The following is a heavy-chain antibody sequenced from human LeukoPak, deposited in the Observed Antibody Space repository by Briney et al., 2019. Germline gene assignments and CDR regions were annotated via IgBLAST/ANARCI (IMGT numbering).Heavy chain of an antibody. V-gene: IGHV4-61*02. D-gene: IGHD2-2*01. CDR3: ARDDCSSTSCPIDP. CDR1: GASISRGNYY. J-gene: IGHJ5*02. CDR2: IHTSGST. Sequence: SETLSLTCTVSGASISRGNYYWSWIRQPAGKGLEWIGRIHTSGSTNYNPSLKSRVTISVDTSKNQFSLKLSSVTAADTAVYYCARDDCSSTSCPIDPWGQGTLVTVSS.